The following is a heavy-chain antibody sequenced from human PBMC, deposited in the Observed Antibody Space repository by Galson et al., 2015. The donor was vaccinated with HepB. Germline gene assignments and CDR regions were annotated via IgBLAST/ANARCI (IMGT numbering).Heavy chain of an antibody. J-gene: IGHJ4*02. CDR2: INPNSGGT. D-gene: IGHD1-26*01. V-gene: IGHV1-2*02. CDR1: GYTFTGYY. CDR3: ARDHSSSSGRYRLYFDY. Sequence: SVKVSCKASGYTFTGYYMHWVRQAPGQGLEWMGWINPNSGGTNHAQKFQGRVTMTRDTSISTAYMELSRLRSDDTAVYYCARDHSSSSGRYRLYFDYWGQGTLVTVSS.